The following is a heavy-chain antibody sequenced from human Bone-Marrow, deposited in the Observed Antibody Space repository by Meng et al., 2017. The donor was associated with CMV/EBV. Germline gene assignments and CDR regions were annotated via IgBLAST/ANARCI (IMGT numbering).Heavy chain of an antibody. CDR1: GFTFSSYW. D-gene: IGHD1-26*01. CDR3: ARDRELLLSMDV. V-gene: IGHV3-30*03. CDR2: ISYDGSNK. Sequence: GGSLRLSCAASGFTFSSYWMSWVRQAPGKGLEWVAVISYDGSNKYYADSVKGRFTISRDNAKNSLYLQMNSLRAEDTAVYYCARDRELLLSMDVWGQGTNVTVSS. J-gene: IGHJ6*02.